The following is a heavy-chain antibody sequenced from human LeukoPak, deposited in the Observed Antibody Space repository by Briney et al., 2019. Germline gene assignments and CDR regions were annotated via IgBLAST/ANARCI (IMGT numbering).Heavy chain of an antibody. CDR3: AKFRCYDSSGYTDAFDI. CDR2: ITYDGSNK. V-gene: IGHV3-30*18. D-gene: IGHD3-22*01. Sequence: GGSLTLSCAASGFTFSSYGMHWVRQAPGKGLEWVAVITYDGSNKYYADSVKGRFTICRDNSKNTLYLQMNSLRAEGTAVYYCAKFRCYDSSGYTDAFDIWGQGTMVTVSS. CDR1: GFTFSSYG. J-gene: IGHJ3*02.